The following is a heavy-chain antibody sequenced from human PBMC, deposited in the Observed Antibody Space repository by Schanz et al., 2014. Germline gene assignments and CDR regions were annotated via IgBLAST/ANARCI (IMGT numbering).Heavy chain of an antibody. CDR1: GFPFRSYV. Sequence: LQLVESGGGVVQPGRSLRLSCAASGFPFRSYVMHWVRQAPGKGLEWLSYISSSGNIIHYADSVKGRFTISRDNAKNSLYLQMTGLRAEDTAVYYCAAHETLSTTACYPSWGQGTLVAVSS. J-gene: IGHJ4*02. CDR2: ISSSGNII. CDR3: AAHETLSTTACYPS. V-gene: IGHV3-48*03. D-gene: IGHD2-2*01.